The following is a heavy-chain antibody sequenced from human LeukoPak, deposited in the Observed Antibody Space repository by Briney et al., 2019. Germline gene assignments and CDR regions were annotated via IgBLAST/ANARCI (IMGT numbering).Heavy chain of an antibody. J-gene: IGHJ4*02. D-gene: IGHD1-26*01. Sequence: GRSLRLSCAASGFTFDDYAMHWVRQAPGKGLEWVSGISWNSGSIGYADSVKGRFAISRGNAKNSLYLQMNSLRAEDMALYYCAKAPMWELLSGYFDYWGQGTLVTVSS. CDR1: GFTFDDYA. V-gene: IGHV3-9*03. CDR3: AKAPMWELLSGYFDY. CDR2: ISWNSGSI.